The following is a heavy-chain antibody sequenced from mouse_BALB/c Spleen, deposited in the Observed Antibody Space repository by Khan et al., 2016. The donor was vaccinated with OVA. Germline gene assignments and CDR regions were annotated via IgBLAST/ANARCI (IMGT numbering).Heavy chain of an antibody. V-gene: IGHV3-8*02. CDR2: ISYSGNT. CDR3: AWGLRGLAY. CDR1: GDSITRGY. J-gene: IGHJ3*01. Sequence: EVQLQESGPSLVKPSQTLSLTCSVTGDSITRGYWNWIRKFPGNKLDYMGYISYSGNTYCNPSLKSRISITRDTSKNQYYLQLNSVTTEDTAPYCCAWGLRGLAYGGQGTLVSVYA. D-gene: IGHD2-13*01.